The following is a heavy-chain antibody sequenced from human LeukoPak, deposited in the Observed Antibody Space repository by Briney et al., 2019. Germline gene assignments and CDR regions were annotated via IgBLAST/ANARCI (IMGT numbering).Heavy chain of an antibody. D-gene: IGHD5-24*01. CDR1: GGSISSSSYY. V-gene: IGHV4-39*01. Sequence: PSETLSLTCTVSGGSISSSSYYWGWIRQPPGKGLEWIGSIYYSGSTYYNPSLKSRVTISVDTSKNQFSLKLSSVTAADTAVYYCARSPGGRWLQLSPWGQGTLVTVSS. CDR3: ARSPGGRWLQLSP. J-gene: IGHJ5*02. CDR2: IYYSGST.